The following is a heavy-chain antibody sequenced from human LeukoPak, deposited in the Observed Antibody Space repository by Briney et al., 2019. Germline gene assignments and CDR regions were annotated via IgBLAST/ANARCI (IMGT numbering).Heavy chain of an antibody. CDR3: ARDRCSSTSCYNTPNWFDP. CDR1: GFKFDDYG. Sequence: PGGSLRLSCAASGFKFDDYGMSWVRQVPGKGLEWVSGINWNGGSRGYVDSVKGRFTISRDNAKNSVYLQMNSLRSEDTAFYHCARDRCSSTSCYNTPNWFDPWGQGTLVTVSS. V-gene: IGHV3-20*01. J-gene: IGHJ5*02. D-gene: IGHD2-2*02. CDR2: INWNGGSR.